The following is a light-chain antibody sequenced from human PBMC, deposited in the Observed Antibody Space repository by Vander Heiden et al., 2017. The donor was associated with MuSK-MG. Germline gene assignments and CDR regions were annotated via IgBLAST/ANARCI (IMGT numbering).Light chain of an antibody. V-gene: IGKV1-39*01. CDR2: AAS. CDR1: KRISTF. CDR3: QQSDSTPFT. J-gene: IGKJ3*01. Sequence: IQMTQSPSSLPASVGDRVTITCRASKRISTFLNWYQHKPGKAPKVVISAASNLETGAPSRFSGSGSGTDFALTISELQPEDFATYFCQQSDSTPFTFGHGTTVHIK.